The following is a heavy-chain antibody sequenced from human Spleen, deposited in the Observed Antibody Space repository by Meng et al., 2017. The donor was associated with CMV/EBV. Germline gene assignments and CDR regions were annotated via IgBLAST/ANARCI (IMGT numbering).Heavy chain of an antibody. CDR1: GFTFSSYG. CDR2: IWYDGSNK. Sequence: GESLKISCAASGFTFSSYGMHWVRQAPGKGLEWVAVIWYDGSNKYYADSVKGRFTISRDNSKNTLYLQMNSLRAEDTAVYYCGKLRYFDWCGEVDYWGQGTLVTVSS. CDR3: GKLRYFDWCGEVDY. J-gene: IGHJ4*02. D-gene: IGHD3-9*01. V-gene: IGHV3-33*06.